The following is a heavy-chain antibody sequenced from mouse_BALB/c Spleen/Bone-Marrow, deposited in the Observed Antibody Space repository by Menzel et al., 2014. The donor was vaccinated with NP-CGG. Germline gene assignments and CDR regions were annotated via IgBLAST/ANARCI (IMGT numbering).Heavy chain of an antibody. J-gene: IGHJ3*01. D-gene: IGHD1-1*01. V-gene: IGHV14-3*02. CDR1: GFNIKDTY. Sequence: VQLKESGAELVKPGASVKLSCTASGFNIKDTYMHWVEQRPEQGLEWIGRIDPANGNTKYDPKFQGKATITADTSSNTAYLQLNSLTSEDTAVYYCASYYYGSSSFAYWGQGTLVTVSA. CDR3: ASYYYGSSSFAY. CDR2: IDPANGNT.